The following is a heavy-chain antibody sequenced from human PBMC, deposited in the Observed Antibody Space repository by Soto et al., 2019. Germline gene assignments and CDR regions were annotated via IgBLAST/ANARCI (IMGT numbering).Heavy chain of an antibody. CDR3: ARHGAPTVTTVYYYYYMDV. Sequence: SETLSLTCTVSGGSISSYYWSWIRQPPGKGLEWIGYIYYSGSTNYNPSLKSRVTISVDTSKNQFSLKLSSVTAADTAVYYCARHGAPTVTTVYYYYYMDVWGKGTTVTVSS. CDR2: IYYSGST. J-gene: IGHJ6*03. CDR1: GGSISSYY. D-gene: IGHD4-17*01. V-gene: IGHV4-59*08.